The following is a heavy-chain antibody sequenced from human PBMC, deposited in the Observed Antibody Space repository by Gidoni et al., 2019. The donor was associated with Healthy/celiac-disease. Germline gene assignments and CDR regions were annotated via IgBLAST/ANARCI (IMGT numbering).Heavy chain of an antibody. CDR2: INPSGGST. CDR1: GYTFTSYY. Sequence: QVQLVQSGAEVKKLGASVKVSCTASGYTFTSYYMHWVRQAPGQGLEWLGIINPSGGSTSYAQKFQGRVTMTRDTSTSTVYMELSSLGSEDTAVYYCARGWFGAAFPDYWGQGTLVTVSS. CDR3: ARGWFGAAFPDY. D-gene: IGHD3-10*01. J-gene: IGHJ4*02. V-gene: IGHV1-46*01.